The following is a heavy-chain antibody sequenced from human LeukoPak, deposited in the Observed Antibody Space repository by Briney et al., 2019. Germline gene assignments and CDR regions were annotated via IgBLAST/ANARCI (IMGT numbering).Heavy chain of an antibody. J-gene: IGHJ3*02. D-gene: IGHD2-8*01. CDR3: ARILIHAFDI. V-gene: IGHV3-9*02. Sequence: GGSLRLSCAASGFTSNDYAMHWVRQAPGKGLEWVSGITWNSGNIGYADSVRGRFTISRDNAKNSLYLQMNSLRAEDTAVYYCARILIHAFDIWGQGTMVTVSS. CDR1: GFTSNDYA. CDR2: ITWNSGNI.